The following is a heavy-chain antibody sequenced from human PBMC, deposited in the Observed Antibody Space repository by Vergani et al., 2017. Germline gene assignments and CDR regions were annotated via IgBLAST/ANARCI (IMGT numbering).Heavy chain of an antibody. Sequence: QVQLQESGPGLVKPSQTLSLTCSVSGDSISSGVYYWNWIRQHPGKGLEWIGYIYSTGSTNHNPSLRRRINMSVDTSKKQFSLKLNSVTAADTAMYYCPRMVGYDEGDAFLNGYFDSWGPGILVTVSS. CDR2: IYSTGST. CDR3: PRMVGYDEGDAFLNGYFDS. V-gene: IGHV4-31*03. D-gene: IGHD3-22*01. CDR1: GDSISSGVYY. J-gene: IGHJ4*02.